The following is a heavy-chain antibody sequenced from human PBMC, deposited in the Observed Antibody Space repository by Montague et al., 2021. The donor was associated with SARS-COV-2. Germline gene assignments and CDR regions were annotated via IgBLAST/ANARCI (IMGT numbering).Heavy chain of an antibody. D-gene: IGHD3-10*01. V-gene: IGHV3-7*01. CDR2: IKQDGSEK. CDR3: ARDHRQVWFGAPVMERYFDY. CDR1: GFTFSSYW. J-gene: IGHJ4*02. Sequence: SLRLSCAASGFTFSSYWMSWARQAPGKGLEWVANIKQDGSEKYYVDSVKGRFTISRDNAKNSLYLQMNSLRAEDTAVYYCARDHRQVWFGAPVMERYFDYWGQGTLVTVSS.